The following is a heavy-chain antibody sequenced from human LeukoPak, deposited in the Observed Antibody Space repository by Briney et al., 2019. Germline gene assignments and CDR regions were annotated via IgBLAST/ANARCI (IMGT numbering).Heavy chain of an antibody. Sequence: SVKVSCKASGGTFSSYAISWVRQAPGQGLEWMGGIIPIFGTANYAQKFQGRVTITADESTSTAYMELSSLRSEDTAVYYCARARYVAGETKDYYYGMDVWGQGTTVTVSS. D-gene: IGHD6-19*01. V-gene: IGHV1-69*01. CDR3: ARARYVAGETKDYYYGMDV. CDR2: IIPIFGTA. CDR1: GGTFSSYA. J-gene: IGHJ6*02.